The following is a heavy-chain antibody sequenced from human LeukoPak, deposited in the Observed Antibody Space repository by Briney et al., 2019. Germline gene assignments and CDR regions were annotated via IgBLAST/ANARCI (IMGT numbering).Heavy chain of an antibody. CDR1: GGTFSSYA. CDR3: ARATSGYDSWGYFDH. V-gene: IGHV1-69*01. J-gene: IGHJ4*02. Sequence: SVKVSCKASGGTFSSYAISWVRQAPGQGLEWMGGIIPIFGTANYAQKFQGRVTITADESTSTAYMELSSLRSEDTAVYYCARATSGYDSWGYFDHWGQGTLVTVSS. D-gene: IGHD5-12*01. CDR2: IIPIFGTA.